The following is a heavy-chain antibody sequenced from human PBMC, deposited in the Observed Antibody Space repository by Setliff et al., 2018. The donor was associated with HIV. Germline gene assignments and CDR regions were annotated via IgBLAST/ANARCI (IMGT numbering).Heavy chain of an antibody. CDR3: STDLPSSGFFPDY. J-gene: IGHJ4*02. D-gene: IGHD6-19*01. V-gene: IGHV3-15*01. CDR1: GFTFSDHY. CDR2: IKNRANCGTT. Sequence: GGSLRLSCAASGFTFSDHYMDWVRQAPGKGLEWVARIKNRANCGTTHYAAPVNGRFTISRDDSKNTLYLQMNSLKTEDTAVYYCSTDLPSSGFFPDYWGQGTLVTVSS.